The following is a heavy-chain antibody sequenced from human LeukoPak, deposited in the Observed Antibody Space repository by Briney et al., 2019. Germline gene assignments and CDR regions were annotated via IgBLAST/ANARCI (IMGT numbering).Heavy chain of an antibody. Sequence: PGRSPRLSCSTSGFTSGDYTMSWVRHAPGKGLEWGGFLQAKAYGGATKYAASVNGRFSISRDDSQSIANLQMNDLKTEDTAVYYCTRAPHPRCSSSGCYLDYWGQGTLVTVSS. CDR2: LQAKAYGGAT. D-gene: IGHD2-2*01. V-gene: IGHV3-49*04. CDR1: GFTSGDYT. CDR3: TRAPHPRCSSSGCYLDY. J-gene: IGHJ4*02.